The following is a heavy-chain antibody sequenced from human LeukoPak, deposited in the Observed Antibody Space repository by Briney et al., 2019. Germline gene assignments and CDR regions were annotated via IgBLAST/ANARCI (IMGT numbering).Heavy chain of an antibody. CDR3: ARDGDSAVATRVFDY. D-gene: IGHD5-18*01. Sequence: PGGSLRLSCAASGFTFSSYGIHWVRQAPGKGLEWVAVIWYDGSNKYYADSVKGRFTISRDSSKNTLYLQMNSLRVEDTAVHYCARDGDSAVATRVFDYWGQGTLVTVSS. V-gene: IGHV3-33*01. CDR1: GFTFSSYG. CDR2: IWYDGSNK. J-gene: IGHJ4*02.